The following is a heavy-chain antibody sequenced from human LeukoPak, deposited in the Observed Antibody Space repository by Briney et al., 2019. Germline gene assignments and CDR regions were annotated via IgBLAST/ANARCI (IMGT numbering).Heavy chain of an antibody. D-gene: IGHD4-11*01. CDR3: ARHSNYDNLYYFDY. Sequence: GGSLRLSCAASGFTFSDYYMSWIRQAPGKGLEWVSYISGSYSTIYYADSVKGRFTISRDNAKNSLYLQMTSLRAEDTAVYYCARHSNYDNLYYFDYWGQGTLVTVSS. V-gene: IGHV3-11*01. CDR1: GFTFSDYY. CDR2: ISGSYSTI. J-gene: IGHJ4*02.